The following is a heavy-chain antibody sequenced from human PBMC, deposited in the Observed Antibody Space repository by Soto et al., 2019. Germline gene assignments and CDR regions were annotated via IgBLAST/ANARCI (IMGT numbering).Heavy chain of an antibody. D-gene: IGHD2-15*01. CDR1: GGSISSGDYY. CDR3: VSYCSGSSCNWFDP. CDR2: IYFSGST. V-gene: IGHV4-30-4*01. J-gene: IGHJ5*02. Sequence: SETLSLTCTVSGGSISSGDYYWSWIRQPPGKGLEWIGYIYFSGSTYYNPSLKGRITMSVDTSKNQFSLKMSSLTAADTAVYYCVSYCSGSSCNWFDPWGQGTLVTV.